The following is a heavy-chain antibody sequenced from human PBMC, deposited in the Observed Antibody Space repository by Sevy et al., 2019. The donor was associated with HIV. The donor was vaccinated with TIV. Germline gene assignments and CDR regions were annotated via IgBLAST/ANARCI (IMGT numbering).Heavy chain of an antibody. CDR1: TFTFNDYR. D-gene: IGHD3-16*01. CDR3: AGWGGGLDV. V-gene: IGHV3-7*01. Sequence: GGSLRLSCAASTFTFNDYRMNWVRQAPGKGLEWVANINQHGSEKYFVDSVKGRFTISRDNAKNSLYLQMNSLRAEDTAVYYWAGWGGGLDVWGQGTTVTVSS. J-gene: IGHJ6*02. CDR2: INQHGSEK.